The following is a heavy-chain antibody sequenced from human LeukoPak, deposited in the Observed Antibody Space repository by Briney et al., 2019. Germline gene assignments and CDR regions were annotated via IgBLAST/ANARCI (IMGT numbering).Heavy chain of an antibody. CDR2: ISSSSSTI. V-gene: IGHV3-48*01. CDR1: GFTFSSYG. D-gene: IGHD2-15*01. J-gene: IGHJ4*02. Sequence: PGGSLRLSCAASGFTFSSYGMTWVRQAPGKGLEWVSYISSSSSTIYYADSVKGRFTISRDNAKNSLYLQVNSLRADDTAVYYCANSGLNRFEYWGQGALVTVSS. CDR3: ANSGLNRFEY.